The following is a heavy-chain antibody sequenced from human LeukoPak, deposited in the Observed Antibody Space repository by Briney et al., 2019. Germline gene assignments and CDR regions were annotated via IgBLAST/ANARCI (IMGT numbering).Heavy chain of an antibody. J-gene: IGHJ6*02. D-gene: IGHD2-2*01. V-gene: IGHV4-4*07. CDR2: IYTSGST. CDR1: GSSISSYY. CDR3: ARGYCSSTSCLRDYYGMDV. Sequence: SETLSLTCTVSGSSISSYYWSWIRQPAGKGLEWIGRIYTSGSTNYNPSLKSRVTMSVDTSKNQFSLKLSSVTAADTAVYYCARGYCSSTSCLRDYYGMDVWGQGTTVTVSS.